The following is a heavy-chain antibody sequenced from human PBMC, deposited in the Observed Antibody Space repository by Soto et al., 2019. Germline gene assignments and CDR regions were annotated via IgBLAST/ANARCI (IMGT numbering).Heavy chain of an antibody. J-gene: IGHJ4*02. D-gene: IGHD3-10*01. Sequence: QVQLQESGPGRVKPSQTLSLTCTVSGGSINSGLYYWTWIRQHPGKGLEWIGYIYSRGNTYYSPSPKSRVDLTVDSSQNQVSRRVGSVTAADTAGYYFASARPGSYFVLEYWGQGTLVTVSS. V-gene: IGHV4-31*03. CDR2: IYSRGNT. CDR3: ASARPGSYFVLEY. CDR1: GGSINSGLYY.